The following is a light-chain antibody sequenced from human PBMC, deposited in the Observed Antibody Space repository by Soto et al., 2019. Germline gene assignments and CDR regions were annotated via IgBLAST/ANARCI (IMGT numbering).Light chain of an antibody. CDR2: GAT. Sequence: DIALTQSPGTLSLSPGDRAILSCRASESDNSGSLAWYQQRPGQAPRLLIYGATIRATGIPDKFSGSGSGTDFTLTISILEPEDFAVYYCQQYGSSVRTFGQGTKVEIK. V-gene: IGKV3-20*01. CDR3: QQYGSSVRT. CDR1: ESDNSGS. J-gene: IGKJ1*01.